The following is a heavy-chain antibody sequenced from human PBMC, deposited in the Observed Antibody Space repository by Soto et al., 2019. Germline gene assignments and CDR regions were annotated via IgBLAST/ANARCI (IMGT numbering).Heavy chain of an antibody. D-gene: IGHD6-13*01. CDR1: GFTFSSYA. J-gene: IGHJ4*02. CDR3: AKERIRSSWKSHYFDY. CDR2: ISGSGGST. V-gene: IGHV3-23*01. Sequence: GGSLRLSCASSGFTFSSYAMSLVRQAPGKGLEWVSAISGSGGSTYYADSVKGRFTISRDNSKNTLYPQMNSLRAEDTAVYYCAKERIRSSWKSHYFDYWGQGTLVTVSS.